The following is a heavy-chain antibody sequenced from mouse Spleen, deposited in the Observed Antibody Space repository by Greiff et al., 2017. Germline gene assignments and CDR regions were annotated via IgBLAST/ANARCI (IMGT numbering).Heavy chain of an antibody. CDR2: INPSNGRT. Sequence: QVQLQQPGAELVKPGASVKLSCKASGYTFTSYWMHWVKQRPGQGLEWIGEINPSNGRTNYNEKFKSKATLTVDKSSSTAYMQLSSLTSEDSAVYYCAREGLLRFFDYWGQGTTLTVSS. CDR1: GYTFTSYW. J-gene: IGHJ2*01. CDR3: AREGLLRFFDY. V-gene: IGHV1S81*02. D-gene: IGHD2-3*01.